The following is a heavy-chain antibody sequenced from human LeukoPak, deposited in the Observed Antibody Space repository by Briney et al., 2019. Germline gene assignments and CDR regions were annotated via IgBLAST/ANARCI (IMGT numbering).Heavy chain of an antibody. J-gene: IGHJ4*02. V-gene: IGHV3-30-3*01. Sequence: GGSLRLSCAASGFTFSSYAMHWVRQAPGKGLEWVAVISYDGSNKYYADSVKGRFTISRDNSKNTLYLQMNSLRAEDTAVYYCARGSNYGVFYNYWGQGTLVTVSS. D-gene: IGHD4-11*01. CDR1: GFTFSSYA. CDR3: ARGSNYGVFYNY. CDR2: ISYDGSNK.